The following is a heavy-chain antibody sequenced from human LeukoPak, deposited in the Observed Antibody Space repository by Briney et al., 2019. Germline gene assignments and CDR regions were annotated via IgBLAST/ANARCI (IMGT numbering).Heavy chain of an antibody. CDR2: IRSKAYGGTT. CDR1: GFTFGDYG. CDR3: TGSFGELTFFDY. Sequence: GGSLRLSCTTSGFTFGDYGMSWVRQAPGKGLEWVGFIRSKAYGGTTENAASVKGRFTISRDDSKSIAYLHMIIWKTEDTAVYYCTGSFGELTFFDYWGLGTLVTVSS. D-gene: IGHD3-10*01. J-gene: IGHJ4*02. V-gene: IGHV3-49*04.